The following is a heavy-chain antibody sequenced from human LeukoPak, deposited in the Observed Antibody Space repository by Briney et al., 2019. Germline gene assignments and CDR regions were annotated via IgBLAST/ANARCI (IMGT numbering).Heavy chain of an antibody. Sequence: GGSLRLSCAASGFTFPSYSMRWVRQAPGKGLVWVSPVSGNGSTTNYADSVKGRFTISRDNAKNTVYLQMNSLRAEDTAVYYCTIPEQGGLYAFDIWGKGTMVTVS. D-gene: IGHD1/OR15-1a*01. J-gene: IGHJ3*02. CDR2: VSGNGSTT. V-gene: IGHV3-23*01. CDR3: TIPEQGGLYAFDI. CDR1: GFTFPSYS.